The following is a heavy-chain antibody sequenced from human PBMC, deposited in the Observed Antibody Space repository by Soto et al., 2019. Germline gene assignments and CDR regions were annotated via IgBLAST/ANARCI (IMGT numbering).Heavy chain of an antibody. D-gene: IGHD6-19*01. J-gene: IGHJ3*02. CDR2: ISSNGGST. CDR1: GFTFSSYA. CDR3: ARVRWGVAEGDAFDI. V-gene: IGHV3-64*01. Sequence: EVQLVESGGGLVQPGGSLRLSCAASGFTFSSYAMHWVRQAPGKGLEYVSAISSNGGSTYYANSVKGRFTISRDNSKNTLYLQMGRLRDEDMAVYYCARVRWGVAEGDAFDIWGQGTMVTVSS.